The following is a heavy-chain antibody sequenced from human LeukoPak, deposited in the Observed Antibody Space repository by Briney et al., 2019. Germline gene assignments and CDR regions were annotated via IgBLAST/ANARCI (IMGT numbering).Heavy chain of an antibody. CDR1: GGSISSGDYY. J-gene: IGHJ5*02. D-gene: IGHD3-3*01. V-gene: IGHV4-30-4*08. CDR2: IYYSGST. Sequence: SETLSLTCTVSGGSISSGDYYWSWIRQPPGKGLEWIGYIYYSGSTYYNPSLKSRVTISVDTSKNQFSLKLSSVTAADTAVYYCAREHYEFWSGYYRNWFDPWGQGTLVTVSS. CDR3: AREHYEFWSGYYRNWFDP.